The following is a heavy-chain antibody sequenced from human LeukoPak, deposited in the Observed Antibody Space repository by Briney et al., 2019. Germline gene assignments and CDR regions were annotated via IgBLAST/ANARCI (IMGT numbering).Heavy chain of an antibody. V-gene: IGHV3-48*01. Sequence: GGSLRLSCAASGFTFSSYSMNWVRQAPGKGLEWVSYISSSSSTIYYADSVKGRFTISRDNAKNSLYLQMNSLRAEDTAVYYCARDLNFGYWGQGTLVTVSS. CDR1: GFTFSSYS. J-gene: IGHJ4*02. CDR2: ISSSSSTI. CDR3: ARDLNFGY.